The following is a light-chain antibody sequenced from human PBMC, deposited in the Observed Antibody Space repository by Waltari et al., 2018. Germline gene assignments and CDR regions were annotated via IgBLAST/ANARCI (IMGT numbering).Light chain of an antibody. CDR1: GDYSASA. CDR2: VNSDGSH. CDR3: QTWGTGFQV. V-gene: IGLV4-69*01. J-gene: IGLJ3*02. Sequence: LVLTQSPSASASLGASVTLPCSLPGDYSASALAWHQHLPLKGPRFLMTVNSDGSHKKGDGISDRFSGSSSDLDRYLIISRLQADDEADYFCQTWGTGFQVFGSGTKLTVL.